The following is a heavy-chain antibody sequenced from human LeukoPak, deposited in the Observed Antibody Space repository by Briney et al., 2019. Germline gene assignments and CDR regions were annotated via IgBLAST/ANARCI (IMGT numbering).Heavy chain of an antibody. V-gene: IGHV5-51*03. Sequence: GESLKISCQGSGYNFATFSITWVRQVPGKGLEWLGIINAGDSDTTYNPSFQGHVTISVDNSFNTAYLQWTSLRTSDTAVYYCAANHFDLGTYVYWFEPWGQGTLVTVSS. CDR2: INAGDSDT. CDR1: GYNFATFS. D-gene: IGHD1-14*01. CDR3: AANHFDLGTYVYWFEP. J-gene: IGHJ5*02.